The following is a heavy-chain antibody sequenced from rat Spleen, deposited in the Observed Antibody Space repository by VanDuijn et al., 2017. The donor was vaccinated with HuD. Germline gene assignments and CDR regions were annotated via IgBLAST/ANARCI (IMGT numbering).Heavy chain of an antibody. V-gene: IGHV5-31*01. CDR3: ARHSGTASVVMDA. CDR1: GFTFNTYW. D-gene: IGHD5-1*01. Sequence: EVQLVESGGGLVQPGRSLKLSCVASGFTFNTYWMTWIRQAPGKGLEWVASITNTGGSTYYPDWVKGRFTLSRDNAKNTQYLQMDSLRSEDTATYYCARHSGTASVVMDAWGQGASVTVSS. J-gene: IGHJ4*01. CDR2: ITNTGGST.